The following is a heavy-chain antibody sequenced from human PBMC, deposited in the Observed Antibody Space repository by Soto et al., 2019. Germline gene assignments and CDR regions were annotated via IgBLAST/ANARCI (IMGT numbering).Heavy chain of an antibody. CDR3: ARDLNYYDSSGNSLDY. Sequence: ASVKVSCKASGYTFTSYAMHWVRQAPGQRLEWMGWINAGNGNTKYSQKFQGRVTITRDTSASTAYMELSSLRSEDTAVYYCARDLNYYDSSGNSLDYWGQGTLVTVS. J-gene: IGHJ4*02. V-gene: IGHV1-3*01. D-gene: IGHD3-22*01. CDR2: INAGNGNT. CDR1: GYTFTSYA.